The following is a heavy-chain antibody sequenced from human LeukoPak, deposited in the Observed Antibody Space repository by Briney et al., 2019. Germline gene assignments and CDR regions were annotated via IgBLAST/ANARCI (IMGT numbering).Heavy chain of an antibody. D-gene: IGHD3-10*01. V-gene: IGHV3-30*18. CDR2: IPYDGSNK. J-gene: IGHJ4*02. Sequence: HPGGSLRLSCAASGFTFSNYAMHWVRQAPGKGVEWVAVIPYDGSNKYYTDFVKGRFTISRDNSKNTLYLQMDSLRAEDTAVYYCAKEPHYYGSGNYYYYFDCWGQGTLVTVSS. CDR3: AKEPHYYGSGNYYYYFDC. CDR1: GFTFSNYA.